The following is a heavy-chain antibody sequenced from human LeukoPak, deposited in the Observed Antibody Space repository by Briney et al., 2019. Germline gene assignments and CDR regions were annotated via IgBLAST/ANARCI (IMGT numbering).Heavy chain of an antibody. Sequence: PGGSLRLSCVESRFTYSNFWMHWGRQAPGKGLVWVARIRSDGSTTDYADSVKGRFTISRDNAKNTLYLEMNSLRAEDTAVYYCISDWRNLACDQWGHGTLVTVSS. D-gene: IGHD3-3*01. V-gene: IGHV3-74*01. CDR1: RFTYSNFW. CDR2: IRSDGSTT. CDR3: ISDWRNLACDQ. J-gene: IGHJ4*01.